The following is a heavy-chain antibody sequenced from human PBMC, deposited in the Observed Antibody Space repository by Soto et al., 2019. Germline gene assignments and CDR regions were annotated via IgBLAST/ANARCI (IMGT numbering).Heavy chain of an antibody. Sequence: QVQLVQSGAEVKKPGASVKVSCRASGYTFGNYGITWVRQAPGEGLEWMGWISASNGYTHYAQNLQCRVTMTTATSTSTAFMQRTSLRSDDTALYYCPSNTTTVTQIPFEYWGQGTLVTVSS. V-gene: IGHV1-18*01. CDR1: GYTFGNYG. D-gene: IGHD4-17*01. CDR2: ISASNGYT. CDR3: PSNTTTVTQIPFEY. J-gene: IGHJ4*02.